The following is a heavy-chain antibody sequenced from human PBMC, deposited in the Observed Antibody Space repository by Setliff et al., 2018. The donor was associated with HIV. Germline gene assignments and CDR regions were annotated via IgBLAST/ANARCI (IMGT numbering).Heavy chain of an antibody. V-gene: IGHV4-59*08. D-gene: IGHD3-22*01. J-gene: IGHJ4*02. Sequence: PSETLSLTCTVSGGSIRGYYWSWLRQPPGKGLEWIGYAFYTGSTTYSPSLKSRLTISVDTSQHQFSLKLTSVTAADTAVYYCARQVPIPGVAVTPIDFWGQGILVTVSS. CDR1: GGSIRGYY. CDR2: AFYTGST. CDR3: ARQVPIPGVAVTPIDF.